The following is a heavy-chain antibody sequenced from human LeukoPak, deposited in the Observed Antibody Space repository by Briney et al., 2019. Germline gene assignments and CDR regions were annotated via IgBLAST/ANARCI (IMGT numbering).Heavy chain of an antibody. CDR2: ISGSGGST. D-gene: IGHD1-26*01. J-gene: IGHJ4*02. CDR3: AKQRPYSGSYRYYFDY. V-gene: IGHV3-23*01. CDR1: GFTFSSYA. Sequence: PGGSLRLSCAASGFTFSSYAMSWVRQAPGKGLEWVSAISGSGGSTYYADSVKGRFTNSRDNSKNTLYLQMNSLRAEDTAVYYCAKQRPYSGSYRYYFDYWGQGTLVTVSS.